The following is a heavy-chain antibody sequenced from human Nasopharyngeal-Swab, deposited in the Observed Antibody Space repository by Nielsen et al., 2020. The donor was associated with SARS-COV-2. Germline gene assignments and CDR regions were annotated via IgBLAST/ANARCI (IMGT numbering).Heavy chain of an antibody. CDR2: ISGGGASE. J-gene: IGHJ4*02. Sequence: GESLKISCAASGFTFSTYAMYWVRQPPAKGLEWVSSISGGGASENYADSVKGRFIISRDYSKKMLYLQMNSLRAEDTAVYYCARDPDWYWYAIDSWGQGTLVTVSS. CDR3: ARDPDWYWYAIDS. V-gene: IGHV3-23*01. CDR1: GFTFSTYA. D-gene: IGHD2-8*02.